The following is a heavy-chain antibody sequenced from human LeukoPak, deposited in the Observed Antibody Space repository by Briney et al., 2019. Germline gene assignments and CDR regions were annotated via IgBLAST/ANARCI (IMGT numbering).Heavy chain of an antibody. J-gene: IGHJ6*04. V-gene: IGHV4-38-2*02. CDR3: ARDPAAAADTYYYYGMDV. CDR1: GYSISSGYY. Sequence: PSETLSLTCAVSGYSISSGYYWGWIRQPTGKGLEWIGSIYHSGSTYYNPSLKSRVTISVDTSKNQFSLKLSSVTAADTAVYYCARDPAAAADTYYYYGMDVWGKGTTVTVSS. CDR2: IYHSGST. D-gene: IGHD6-13*01.